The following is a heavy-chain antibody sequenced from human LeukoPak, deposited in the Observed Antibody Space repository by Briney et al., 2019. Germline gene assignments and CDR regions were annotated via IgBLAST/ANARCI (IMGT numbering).Heavy chain of an antibody. J-gene: IGHJ4*02. D-gene: IGHD1-1*01. CDR2: INPNSGGT. V-gene: IGHV1-2*02. CDR1: GYTFTGYY. Sequence: ASVTVSCKASGYTFTGYYMHWVRQAPGPGLEWMGWINPNSGGTNYAQKFQGRVTMTRDTSISTAYMELSRLRSDDTAVYYCARDLIQLELYYFDYWGQGTLVTVSS. CDR3: ARDLIQLELYYFDY.